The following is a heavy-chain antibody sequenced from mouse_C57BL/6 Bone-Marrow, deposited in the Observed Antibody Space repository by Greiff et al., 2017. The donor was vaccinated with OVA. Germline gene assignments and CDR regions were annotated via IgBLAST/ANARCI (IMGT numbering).Heavy chain of an antibody. CDR2: IDPENGDT. V-gene: IGHV14-4*01. Sequence: VHVKQSGAELVRPGASVKLSCTASGFNIKDDYMHWVKQRPEQGLEWIGWIDPENGDTEYASKFQGKATITADTSSNTAYLQLSRLTSEDTAVYYGTTGADYYGSSPWYFDVWGTGTTVTVSS. D-gene: IGHD1-1*01. CDR3: TTGADYYGSSPWYFDV. CDR1: GFNIKDDY. J-gene: IGHJ1*03.